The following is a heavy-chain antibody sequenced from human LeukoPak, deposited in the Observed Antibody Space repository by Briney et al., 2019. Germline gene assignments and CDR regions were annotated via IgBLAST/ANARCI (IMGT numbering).Heavy chain of an antibody. Sequence: GGSLRLSCAASGFTLNTRTMHWVRQAPGKGLEWVALISYDGSDKYYADSVKGRFIISRDNSKNTLYLQMNSLRAEDTAVYYCAKSFLATEYYFDYWGQGTLVTVSS. V-gene: IGHV3-30*18. D-gene: IGHD5-24*01. CDR3: AKSFLATEYYFDY. CDR2: ISYDGSDK. J-gene: IGHJ4*02. CDR1: GFTLNTRT.